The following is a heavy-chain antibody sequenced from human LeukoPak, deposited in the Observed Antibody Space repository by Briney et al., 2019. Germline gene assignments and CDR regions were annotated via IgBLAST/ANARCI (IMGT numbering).Heavy chain of an antibody. J-gene: IGHJ4*02. CDR2: ISSSSSYI. V-gene: IGHV3-21*01. Sequence: GGSLRLSCAASGFTFNTYTMNWVRQAPGKGLEWVSSISSSSSYIYYADSVKGRFTISRDNAKNSLYLQMNSLRAEDTAVYYCARDQADYYDSSGHYYAYWGQGTLVTVSS. CDR1: GFTFNTYT. CDR3: ARDQADYYDSSGHYYAY. D-gene: IGHD3-22*01.